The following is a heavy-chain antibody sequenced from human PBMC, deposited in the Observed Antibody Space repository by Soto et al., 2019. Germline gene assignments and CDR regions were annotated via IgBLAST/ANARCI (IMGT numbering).Heavy chain of an antibody. Sequence: QVHLVQSGAEVKKPGASVKLSCKASGYSFVNYYINWVRQAPGQGLEWMGIIYPRGGNISYAQKFQGRVSMTSDPAASTVYMELTSLRSDDTAVYFCARDWMAVAGSISFSQAFPLLDGMDLWGQGTTVTVSS. D-gene: IGHD6-19*01. CDR2: IYPRGGNI. CDR3: ARDWMAVAGSISFSQAFPLLDGMDL. V-gene: IGHV1-46*01. CDR1: GYSFVNYY. J-gene: IGHJ6*02.